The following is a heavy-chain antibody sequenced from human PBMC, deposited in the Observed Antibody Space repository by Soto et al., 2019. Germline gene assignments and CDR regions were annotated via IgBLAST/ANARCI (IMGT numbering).Heavy chain of an antibody. CDR1: GGTGRSCS. V-gene: IGHV1-69*06. J-gene: IGHJ6*02. CDR2: IVPLFRTT. Sequence: SVKVSCKTSGGTGRSCSISWVRQAPGQGLEWMGGIVPLFRTTNYAQKFQGRVTITADTSTYTGYMELSGLRSGDTAVYYCARGGYSSTWSNLLDRSGLDVWGQGTTVTVSS. D-gene: IGHD6-13*01. CDR3: ARGGYSSTWSNLLDRSGLDV.